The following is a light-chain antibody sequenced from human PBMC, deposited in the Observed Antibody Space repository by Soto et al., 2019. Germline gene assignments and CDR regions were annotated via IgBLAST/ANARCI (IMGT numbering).Light chain of an antibody. V-gene: IGKV3-20*01. CDR1: QNVNSRY. Sequence: EILLTQSPGTLSLSPGERATLSCRASQNVNSRYLAWYQQKPGQAPKLLIYAASRRATGIPDRFSGSGSGTDFTLTINRLEPEDFAVYYCQQYVTSPFTFGPGTKVDIK. J-gene: IGKJ3*01. CDR3: QQYVTSPFT. CDR2: AAS.